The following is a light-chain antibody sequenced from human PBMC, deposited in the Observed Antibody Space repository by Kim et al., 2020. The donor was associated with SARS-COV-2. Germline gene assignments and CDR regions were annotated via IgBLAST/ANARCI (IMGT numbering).Light chain of an antibody. CDR2: RNN. Sequence: PGQSVTISCSGSSSNIGSNYVYWYQQLPGTAPKLLIYRNNQRPSGVPDRFSGSKSGTSASLAFSGLRSEDEADYYCAAWDDSLRGVFGGGTQLTVL. CDR3: AAWDDSLRGV. CDR1: SSNIGSNY. J-gene: IGLJ3*02. V-gene: IGLV1-47*01.